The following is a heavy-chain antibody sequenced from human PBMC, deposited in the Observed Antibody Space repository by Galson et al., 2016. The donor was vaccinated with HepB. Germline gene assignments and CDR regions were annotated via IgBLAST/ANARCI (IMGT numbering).Heavy chain of an antibody. CDR3: ATLIAAVGHDYYHGVDV. Sequence: QSGAEVKKPGESLKISCKGSGFSFTSYWIGWVRQMPGKGLEWMGIIYPGGSDTRYSPSLQGQVTISADKSISTAYLQWSSLKASDTARYYCATLIAAVGHDYYHGVDVWGQGTTVTVSS. V-gene: IGHV5-51*01. D-gene: IGHD6-13*01. CDR1: GFSFTSYW. J-gene: IGHJ6*02. CDR2: IYPGGSDT.